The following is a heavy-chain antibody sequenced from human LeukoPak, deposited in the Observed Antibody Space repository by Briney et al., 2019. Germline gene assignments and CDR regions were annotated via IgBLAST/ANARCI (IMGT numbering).Heavy chain of an antibody. Sequence: RGSLRLSCAASGFTFSSYGMHWVRQAPGKGLEWVAVIWYDGSNKYYADSVKGRFTISRDNSKNTLYLQMNSLRAEDTAVYYCARDVASAVAFMDVWGKGTTVTVSS. J-gene: IGHJ6*04. CDR2: IWYDGSNK. CDR1: GFTFSSYG. CDR3: ARDVASAVAFMDV. D-gene: IGHD6-19*01. V-gene: IGHV3-33*01.